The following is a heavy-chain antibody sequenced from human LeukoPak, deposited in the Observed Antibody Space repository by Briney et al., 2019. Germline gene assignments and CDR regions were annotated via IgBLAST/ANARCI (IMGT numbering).Heavy chain of an antibody. CDR1: GFTFSSYA. Sequence: PGGSLRLSCAASGFTFSSYAMHWVRQAPGKGLEWVAVISYDGSNKYYADSVKGRFTISRDNSKNTLYLQMNSLRAEDTAVYYCATFGVIVRNNYLDYWGQGALVAVSS. CDR2: ISYDGSNK. V-gene: IGHV3-30-3*01. J-gene: IGHJ4*02. CDR3: ATFGVIVRNNYLDY. D-gene: IGHD3-3*01.